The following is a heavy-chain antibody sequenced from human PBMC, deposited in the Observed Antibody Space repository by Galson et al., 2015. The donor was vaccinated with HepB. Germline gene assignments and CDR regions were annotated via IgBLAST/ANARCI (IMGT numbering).Heavy chain of an antibody. CDR1: GDSVSSNSAA. CDR2: TYYRSKWYN. J-gene: IGHJ4*02. Sequence: CAISGDSVSSNSAAWNWIRQSPSRGLEWLGRTYYRSKWYNDYAVSVKSRITINPDTSKNQFSLQLNSVTPEDTAVYYCARGRTQLVGTDYFDYWGQGTLVTVSS. D-gene: IGHD6-13*01. CDR3: ARGRTQLVGTDYFDY. V-gene: IGHV6-1*01.